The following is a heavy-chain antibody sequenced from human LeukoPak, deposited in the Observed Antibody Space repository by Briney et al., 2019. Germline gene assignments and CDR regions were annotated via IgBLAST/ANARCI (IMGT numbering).Heavy chain of an antibody. V-gene: IGHV1-69*04. D-gene: IGHD5-12*01. CDR3: ARDTFRDGYNWD. CDR2: IIPILGIA. CDR1: GGTFSSYA. Sequence: SVKVSCKASGGTFSSYAISWVRQAPGQGLEWMGRIIPILGIANYAQKFQGRVTITADKSTSTAYMGLSSLRSEDTAVYYCARDTFRDGYNWDWGQGTLVTVSS. J-gene: IGHJ4*02.